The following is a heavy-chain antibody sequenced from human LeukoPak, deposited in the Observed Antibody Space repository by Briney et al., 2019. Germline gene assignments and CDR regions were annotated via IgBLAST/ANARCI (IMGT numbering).Heavy chain of an antibody. J-gene: IGHJ3*02. Sequence: SSETLSLTCTVSGGSISSYYWSWIRQPAGKGLEWIGRIYTSGSTNYNPSLKSRVTMSVDTSKNQFSLKLSSVTAADTAVYYCASQRITMIVGAFDIWGQGTMVTVSS. CDR1: GGSISSYY. D-gene: IGHD3-22*01. V-gene: IGHV4-4*07. CDR3: ASQRITMIVGAFDI. CDR2: IYTSGST.